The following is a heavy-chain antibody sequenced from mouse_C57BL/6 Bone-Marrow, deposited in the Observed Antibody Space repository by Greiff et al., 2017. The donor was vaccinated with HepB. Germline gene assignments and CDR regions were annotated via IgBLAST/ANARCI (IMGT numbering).Heavy chain of an antibody. Sequence: DVKLVESGGGLVQPGGSLSLSCAASGFTFTDYYMSWVRQPPGKALEWLGFIRNKANGYTTEYSASVKGRFTISRDNSQSILYLQMNALRAEDSATYYCARSFVITPATFDYWGQGTTLTVSS. CDR3: ARSFVITPATFDY. CDR1: GFTFTDYY. V-gene: IGHV7-3*01. CDR2: IRNKANGYTT. D-gene: IGHD1-1*01. J-gene: IGHJ2*01.